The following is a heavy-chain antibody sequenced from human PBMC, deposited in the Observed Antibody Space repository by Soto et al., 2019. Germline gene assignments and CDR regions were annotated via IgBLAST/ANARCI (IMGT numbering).Heavy chain of an antibody. CDR2: INPNTADT. D-gene: IGHD4-4*01. CDR1: GYTFTGYF. CDR3: ARGSTTSVLNVGTDD. Sequence: QVQLVQSGAEVKKPGASGKLSCKASGYTFTGYFLQWVRPAPGQWLERMGWINPNTADTDYAQTFQGRVTMTRDTSIITMYKELNRLTSDDTAVEYWARGSTTSVLNVGTDDWGQGTLVTVSS. J-gene: IGHJ4*02. V-gene: IGHV1-2*02.